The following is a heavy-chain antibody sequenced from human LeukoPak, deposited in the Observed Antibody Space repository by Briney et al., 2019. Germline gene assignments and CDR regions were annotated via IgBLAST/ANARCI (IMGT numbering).Heavy chain of an antibody. CDR1: GGSISSSSYY. J-gene: IGHJ4*02. D-gene: IGHD3-10*01. V-gene: IGHV4-39*07. Sequence: SGTLSLTCTVSGGSISSSSYYWGWIRQPPGKGLEWIGSIYYSGSTYYNPSLKSRVTISVDTSKNQFSLKLSSVTAADTAVYYCARITYYYGSGSYYQRWGRYYFDYWGQGTLVTVSS. CDR3: ARITYYYGSGSYYQRWGRYYFDY. CDR2: IYYSGST.